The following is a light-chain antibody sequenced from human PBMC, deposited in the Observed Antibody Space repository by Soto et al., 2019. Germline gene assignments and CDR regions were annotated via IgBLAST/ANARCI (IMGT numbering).Light chain of an antibody. CDR1: QSVSSSD. V-gene: IGKV3-20*01. CDR3: QQYGTSALT. J-gene: IGKJ4*01. Sequence: ILVTQSPGTLTFSRVERATFSCWASQSVSSSDLVWYQQRPGQPPRLLIYGTSTRAAGISDRFSGSGSGTDFTLTIYRLEPGDSAVYYCQQYGTSALTFGGGTKV. CDR2: GTS.